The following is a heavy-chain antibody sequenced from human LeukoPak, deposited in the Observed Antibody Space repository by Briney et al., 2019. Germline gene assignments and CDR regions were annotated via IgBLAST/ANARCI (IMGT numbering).Heavy chain of an antibody. D-gene: IGHD3-10*01. CDR3: ARDGGYYGSGSYYYYYGMDV. Sequence: SETLSLTCAVSGYSISSGYYWGWIRQPPGKGLEWIGSIYHSGSTYYNPSLKSRVTISVDTSKNQLSLKLSSVTAADTAVYYCARDGGYYGSGSYYYYYGMDVWGKGTTVTVSS. V-gene: IGHV4-38-2*02. CDR1: GYSISSGYY. J-gene: IGHJ6*04. CDR2: IYHSGST.